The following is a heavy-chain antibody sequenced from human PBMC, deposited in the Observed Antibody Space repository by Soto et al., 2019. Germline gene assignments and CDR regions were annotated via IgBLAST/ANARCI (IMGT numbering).Heavy chain of an antibody. CDR3: ARRYGYYFDY. V-gene: IGHV4-59*08. CDR2: IYYSGST. J-gene: IGHJ4*02. CDR1: GGSISSYY. D-gene: IGHD4-17*01. Sequence: SETLSLTCNVSGGSISSYYWSWIRQPPGKGLEWIGYIYYSGSTNYNPSLKSRVTISVDTSKNQLSLKLSSVTAADTAVYYCARRYGYYFDYWGQGTLVTVSS.